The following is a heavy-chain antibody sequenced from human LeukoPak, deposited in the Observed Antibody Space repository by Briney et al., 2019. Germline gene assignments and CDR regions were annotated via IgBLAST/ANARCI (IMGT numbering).Heavy chain of an antibody. CDR2: INADEDRA. J-gene: IGHJ4*02. CDR3: ARGGSIYCSGDSCYPGDY. CDR1: GFTFSDYW. D-gene: IGHD2-15*01. V-gene: IGHV3-74*01. Sequence: GGSLRLSCAASGFTFSDYWMHWVRQAPGKGLVWVSHINADEDRAAYADSVKGRFTISRDNARNTLYLQMNSLRAEDTAVYYCARGGSIYCSGDSCYPGDYWGQGTLVTVSS.